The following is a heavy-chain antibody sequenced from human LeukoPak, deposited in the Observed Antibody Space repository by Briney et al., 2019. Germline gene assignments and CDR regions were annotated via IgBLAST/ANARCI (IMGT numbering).Heavy chain of an antibody. CDR2: INTNTGNP. J-gene: IGHJ4*02. CDR1: GYTFTSYA. Sequence: ASVKVSCKTSGYTFTSYAMNWVRQAPGQGLEWMGWINTNTGNPTYAQGLTGRFVFSLDTSVSTAYLQISSLKAEDTAVYYCARAYCSGGSCYSSIGYWGQGTLVTVSS. CDR3: ARAYCSGGSCYSSIGY. V-gene: IGHV7-4-1*02. D-gene: IGHD2-15*01.